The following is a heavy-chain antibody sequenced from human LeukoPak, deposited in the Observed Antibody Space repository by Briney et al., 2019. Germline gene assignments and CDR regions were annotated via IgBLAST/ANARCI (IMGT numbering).Heavy chain of an antibody. CDR1: GFTFSSYA. CDR2: ISSSSRTI. Sequence: GGSLRLSCAASGFTFSSYAMNWVRQAPGKGLEWVSYISSSSRTIYYADSVKGRFTISRDNAKNSLYLQMNSLRAEDTAVFYCARDRGGTDDFWSGYYTGYFDYWGQGTLVTVSS. D-gene: IGHD3-3*01. CDR3: ARDRGGTDDFWSGYYTGYFDY. V-gene: IGHV3-48*01. J-gene: IGHJ4*02.